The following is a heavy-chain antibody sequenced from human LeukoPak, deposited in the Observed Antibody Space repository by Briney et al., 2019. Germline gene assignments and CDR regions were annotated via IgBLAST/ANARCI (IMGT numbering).Heavy chain of an antibody. CDR2: IRYDGSNK. V-gene: IGHV3-30*02. CDR1: GFTFSSYG. CDR3: ARDGGTAMVYYYYIDV. D-gene: IGHD5-18*01. J-gene: IGHJ6*03. Sequence: PGGSLRLSCAASGFTFSSYGMHWVRQAPGKRLEWVAFIRYDGSNKYYADSVKGRFTISRDNAKNSLYLQMNSLRAEDTAVYYCARDGGTAMVYYYYIDVWGKGTTVTISS.